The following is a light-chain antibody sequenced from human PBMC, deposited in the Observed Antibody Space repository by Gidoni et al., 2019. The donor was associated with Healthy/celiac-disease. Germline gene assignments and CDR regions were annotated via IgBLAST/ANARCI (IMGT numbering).Light chain of an antibody. V-gene: IGKV3-11*01. Sequence: PATLSLSPGERATLSCRASQSVSSYLAWYQQKPGQAPRLLIYDASNRATGIPARFSGSGSGTDFTLTISSLEPEDFAVYYCQQRSNWPLTFXPXTKVDIK. J-gene: IGKJ3*01. CDR2: DAS. CDR1: QSVSSY. CDR3: QQRSNWPLT.